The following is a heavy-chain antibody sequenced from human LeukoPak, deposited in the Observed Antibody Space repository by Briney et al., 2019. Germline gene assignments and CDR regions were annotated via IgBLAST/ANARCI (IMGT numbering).Heavy chain of an antibody. Sequence: SETLSLTCTVSGGSISSGDYYWSWIRQPPGKGLEWIGYIYYSGSTYYNPSLKSRVTISVDTSKNQFSLKLSSVTAADTAVYYCAKSRPLRFLEWSYNWFDPWGQGTLVTVSS. D-gene: IGHD3-3*01. CDR3: AKSRPLRFLEWSYNWFDP. V-gene: IGHV4-30-4*01. J-gene: IGHJ5*02. CDR1: GGSISSGDYY. CDR2: IYYSGST.